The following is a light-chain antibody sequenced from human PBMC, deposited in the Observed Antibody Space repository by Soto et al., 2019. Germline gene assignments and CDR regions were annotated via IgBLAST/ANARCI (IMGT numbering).Light chain of an antibody. V-gene: IGKV3-15*01. J-gene: IGKJ5*01. Sequence: EIVMKQSPVTLSVSPGERATLSCRASQNISRSLAWYQQKPGQGPSLLIYGTSTRAGGVPARFSGSGSGTDFALTISSLEPEDFTVYYCHHRGNGITFGQGTLLEIK. CDR2: GTS. CDR3: HHRGNGIT. CDR1: QNISRS.